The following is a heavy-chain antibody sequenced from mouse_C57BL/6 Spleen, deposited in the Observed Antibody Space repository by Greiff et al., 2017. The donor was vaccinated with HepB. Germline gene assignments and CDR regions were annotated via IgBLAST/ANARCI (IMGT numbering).Heavy chain of an antibody. J-gene: IGHJ1*03. D-gene: IGHD1-1*01. Sequence: QVHVKQPGAELVKPGASVKLSCKASGYTFTSYWMHWVKQRPGQGLEWIGMIHPNSGSTNYNEKFKSKATLTVDKSSSTAYMQLSSLTSEDSAVYYCARNEELLRGNFDVWGTGTTVTVSS. CDR3: ARNEELLRGNFDV. CDR2: IHPNSGST. V-gene: IGHV1-64*01. CDR1: GYTFTSYW.